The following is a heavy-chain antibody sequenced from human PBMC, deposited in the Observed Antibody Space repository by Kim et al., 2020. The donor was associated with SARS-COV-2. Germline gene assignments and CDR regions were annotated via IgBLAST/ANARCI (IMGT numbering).Heavy chain of an antibody. J-gene: IGHJ4*02. V-gene: IGHV5-51*01. Sequence: GESLKISCKGSGYSFTSYWIGWVRQMPGKGLEWMGIIYPGDSDTRYSPSFQGQVTFSADKSISTAYLQWSSLKASDTAMYYCARTSSSSKGGSDYWGQGTLVTVSS. CDR3: ARTSSSSKGGSDY. CDR2: IYPGDSDT. D-gene: IGHD6-13*01. CDR1: GYSFTSYW.